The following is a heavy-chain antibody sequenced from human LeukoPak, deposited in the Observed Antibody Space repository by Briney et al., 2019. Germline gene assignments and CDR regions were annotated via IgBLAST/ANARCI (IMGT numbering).Heavy chain of an antibody. J-gene: IGHJ4*02. CDR1: GFTFSSYG. V-gene: IGHV3-30*02. CDR2: IRYDGSNK. Sequence: PGGSLRLSCAASGFTFSSYGMHWVRQAPGKGLEWVAFIRYDGSNKYYADSVKGRFTISRDNAKNSLYLQMNSLRVEDTAIYYCARSIETYDGSGLTFDYWGQGTLVTVSS. D-gene: IGHD3-22*01. CDR3: ARSIETYDGSGLTFDY.